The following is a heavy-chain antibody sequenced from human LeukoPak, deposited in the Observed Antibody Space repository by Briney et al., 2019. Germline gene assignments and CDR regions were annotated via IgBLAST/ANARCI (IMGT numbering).Heavy chain of an antibody. CDR2: IGYEGVHK. J-gene: IGHJ4*02. Sequence: GGSLRLSCAASGLTFNNFGMHWDRQAPGRGLEWVSFIGYEGVHKYYADSVKGRFTISRDNSKNTLYLQMNSLRAEDTAVYYCAKGEAVAAFDYWGQGTLLTVSS. D-gene: IGHD6-19*01. CDR1: GLTFNNFG. V-gene: IGHV3-30*02. CDR3: AKGEAVAAFDY.